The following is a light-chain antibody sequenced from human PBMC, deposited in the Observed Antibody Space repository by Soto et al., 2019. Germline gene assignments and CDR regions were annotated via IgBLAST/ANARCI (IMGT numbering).Light chain of an antibody. CDR2: TAS. Sequence: DIEIAQSPSALTSSVRARVTITCRASRDIGDRLAWFRHKPGKAPQLLIQTASTLVRETPSRFSGSGSGTDFLLTINNLQPEDFATYYCLQASTFPRTCGQGTKVDIK. CDR1: RDIGDR. V-gene: IGKV1-12*01. J-gene: IGKJ1*01. CDR3: LQASTFPRT.